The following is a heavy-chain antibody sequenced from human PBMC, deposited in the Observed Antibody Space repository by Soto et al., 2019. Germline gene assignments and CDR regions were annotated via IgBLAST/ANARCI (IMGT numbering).Heavy chain of an antibody. Sequence: QVQLQESGPGLVKPSQTLSLTCTVSGGSISSGGYYWSWIRQHPGKGLEWIGYIYYSGSTYYNPSPKSRVTISVDTSKNQFSLKLSSVTAADTAVYYCASGRYDFWSGYPYFDYWGQGTLVTVSS. CDR3: ASGRYDFWSGYPYFDY. CDR1: GGSISSGGYY. V-gene: IGHV4-31*03. D-gene: IGHD3-3*01. J-gene: IGHJ4*02. CDR2: IYYSGST.